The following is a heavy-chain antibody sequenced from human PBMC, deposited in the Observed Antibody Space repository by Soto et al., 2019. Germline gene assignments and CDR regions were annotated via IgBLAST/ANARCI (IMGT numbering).Heavy chain of an antibody. CDR3: ARDSSSSYE. Sequence: SETLSLTCAVYGGSFSDYYWSWIRQPPGKGLEWIGEINHSGSTNYNPSLKSRVTMSVDTSKRQFSLKLSSVTAADTAVYYCARDSSSSYEWGQGTLVTVSS. D-gene: IGHD6-6*01. V-gene: IGHV4-34*01. CDR2: INHSGST. J-gene: IGHJ4*02. CDR1: GGSFSDYY.